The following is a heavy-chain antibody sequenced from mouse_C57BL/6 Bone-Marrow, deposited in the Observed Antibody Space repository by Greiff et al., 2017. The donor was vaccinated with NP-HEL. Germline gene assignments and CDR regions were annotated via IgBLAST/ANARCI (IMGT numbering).Heavy chain of an antibody. D-gene: IGHD2-3*01. Sequence: QVQLQQSGAELVKPGASVKMSCKASGYTFTSYWITWVKQRPGQGLEWIGDIYPGSGSTNYNEKFKRKATLTVDTSSSTAYMQLSSLTSEDSAVYYGARDGYYRVFAYWGQGTLVTVSA. CDR2: IYPGSGST. CDR1: GYTFTSYW. CDR3: ARDGYYRVFAY. V-gene: IGHV1-55*01. J-gene: IGHJ3*01.